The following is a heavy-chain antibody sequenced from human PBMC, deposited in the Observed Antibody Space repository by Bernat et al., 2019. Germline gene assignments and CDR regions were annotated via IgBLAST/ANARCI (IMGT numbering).Heavy chain of an antibody. CDR2: INPNSGGT. CDR3: ARDHLILPHRIDIAAALDAFDI. CDR1: GYTFTGYY. D-gene: IGHD6-13*01. Sequence: QVQLVQSGAEVKKPGASVKVSCKASGYTFTGYYMHWVRQAPGQGLEWMGWINPNSGGTNYAQKFQGRVTMTRDTSTSTVYMELSSLRSEDTAVYYCARDHLILPHRIDIAAALDAFDIWGQGTLVTVSS. J-gene: IGHJ4*02. V-gene: IGHV1-2*02.